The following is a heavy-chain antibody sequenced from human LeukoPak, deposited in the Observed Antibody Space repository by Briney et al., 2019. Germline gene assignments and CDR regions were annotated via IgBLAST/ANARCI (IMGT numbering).Heavy chain of an antibody. CDR1: GGSITTTNY. CDR3: SRESGPYSPFGH. CDR2: ISLSGYT. Sequence: PSETPSLTCGVSGGSITTTNYWSWVRQSPGRELEWIGEISLSGYTGFNPSLRGRVTMSLDESKNHLSLTLTSVTAADTAIYYCSRESGPYSPFGHWGQGILVTVTT. V-gene: IGHV4-4*02. D-gene: IGHD1-26*01. J-gene: IGHJ4*02.